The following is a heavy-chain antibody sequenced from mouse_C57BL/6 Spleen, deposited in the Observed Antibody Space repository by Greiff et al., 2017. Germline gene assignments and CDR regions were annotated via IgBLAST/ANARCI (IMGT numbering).Heavy chain of an antibody. CDR3: ARDYYALYYFDY. CDR1: GYAFTNYL. D-gene: IGHD1-1*01. Sequence: VQLQQSGAELVRPGTSVKVSCKASGYAFTNYLIEWVKQRPGQGLEWIGVINPGSGGTNYNEKFKGKATLTADKSSSTAYMQRSSLTSEDSAVYFCARDYYALYYFDYWGQGTTLTVSS. V-gene: IGHV1-54*01. CDR2: INPGSGGT. J-gene: IGHJ2*01.